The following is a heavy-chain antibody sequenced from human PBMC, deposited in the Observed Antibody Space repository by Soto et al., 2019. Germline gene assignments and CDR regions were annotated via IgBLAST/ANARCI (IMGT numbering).Heavy chain of an antibody. CDR2: INAGNGDT. Sequence: ASVKVSCKASGYSFTSYAMHWVRQAPGQRLECMGWINAGNGDTKYPQKFQGRVTISRDTSASTAYMELSSLRSEDTAVYYCARDGFYCSSFSCYLDSWGQGTLVTVSS. CDR3: ARDGFYCSSFSCYLDS. CDR1: GYSFTSYA. D-gene: IGHD2-2*01. V-gene: IGHV1-3*01. J-gene: IGHJ4*02.